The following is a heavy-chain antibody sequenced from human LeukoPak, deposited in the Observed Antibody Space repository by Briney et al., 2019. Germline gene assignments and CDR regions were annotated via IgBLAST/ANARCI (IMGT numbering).Heavy chain of an antibody. CDR3: ARDRYCSGGSCLDV. J-gene: IGHJ6*04. CDR1: GYTFTSYG. D-gene: IGHD2-15*01. Sequence: GASVKVSCKASGYTFTSYGISWVRQAPGQGLEWMGWISAYNGSTNYAQKLQGRVTMTTDTSTSTAYMELRSLRSDDTAVYYCARDRYCSGGSCLDVWGKGTTVTISS. V-gene: IGHV1-18*01. CDR2: ISAYNGST.